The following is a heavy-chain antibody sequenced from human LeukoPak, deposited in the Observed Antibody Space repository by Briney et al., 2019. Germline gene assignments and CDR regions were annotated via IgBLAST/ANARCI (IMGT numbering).Heavy chain of an antibody. CDR2: INWNGGST. V-gene: IGHV3-20*04. Sequence: GGSLRLSCAASGFTFDDYDMHWVRQAPGKGLGWVTGINWNGGSTGYTDSVKGRFTTSRDNAKNSLYLQMNSLRAEDTALYYCAREGTYCSSTSCSSYFDYWGQGTLVTVSS. J-gene: IGHJ4*02. D-gene: IGHD2-2*01. CDR3: AREGTYCSSTSCSSYFDY. CDR1: GFTFDDYD.